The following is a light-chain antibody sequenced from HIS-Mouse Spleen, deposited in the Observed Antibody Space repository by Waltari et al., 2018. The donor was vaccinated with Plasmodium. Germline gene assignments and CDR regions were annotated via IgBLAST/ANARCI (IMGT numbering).Light chain of an antibody. CDR2: GAS. V-gene: IGKV3-15*01. CDR3: QQYNNWSFT. J-gene: IGKJ3*01. CDR1: QSVSSN. Sequence: EIVMTQSPATLSLSPGERATLSCRASQSVSSNLAWYQQKPGQAPRRLIYGASTRATGIPARFSGSGSGTEFTLTISSLQSEDFAVYYCQQYNNWSFTFGPGTKVDIK.